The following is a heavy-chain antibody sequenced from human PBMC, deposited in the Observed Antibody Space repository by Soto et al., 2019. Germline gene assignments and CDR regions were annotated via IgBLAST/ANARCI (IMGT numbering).Heavy chain of an antibody. CDR3: ARAPEYDILTGYSNNWFDP. CDR2: IIPIFGTA. D-gene: IGHD3-9*01. J-gene: IGHJ5*02. CDR1: GGTFSSYA. Sequence: GASVKVSCKASGGTFSSYAISWVRQAPGQGLEWMGGIIPIFGTANYAQKFQGRVTITADESTSTAYMELSSLRSEDTAVYYCARAPEYDILTGYSNNWFDPWGQGTLVTVS. V-gene: IGHV1-69*13.